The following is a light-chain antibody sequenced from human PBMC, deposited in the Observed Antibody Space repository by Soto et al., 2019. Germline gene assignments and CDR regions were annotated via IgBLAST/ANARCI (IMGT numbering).Light chain of an antibody. Sequence: EMVMTQAPVTLSVSPGESAPLSCRASQSVISNLAWYQQKPGKAPRLLIYGASSRASGIPARFSGSGSGTEFTLTISSLQSGDFAAYYCQQYNRWPFTFGPGTKVDIK. V-gene: IGKV3-15*01. CDR1: QSVISN. CDR3: QQYNRWPFT. CDR2: GAS. J-gene: IGKJ3*01.